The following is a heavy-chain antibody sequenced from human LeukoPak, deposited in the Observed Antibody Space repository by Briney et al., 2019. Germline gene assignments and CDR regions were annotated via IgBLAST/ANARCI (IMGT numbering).Heavy chain of an antibody. CDR1: GYTFTVHY. CDR2: INSNSGDT. J-gene: IGHJ4*02. D-gene: IGHD2/OR15-2a*01. CDR3: ARVYRAPDY. V-gene: IGHV1-2*02. Sequence: ASVKVSCKASGYTFTVHYIHWIRQAPGGGLEWMGWINSNSGDTKYAQKFQGRVTMTRDTSISTAYLELSSLRSDDTAVYYCARVYRAPDYWGQGTLVTVSS.